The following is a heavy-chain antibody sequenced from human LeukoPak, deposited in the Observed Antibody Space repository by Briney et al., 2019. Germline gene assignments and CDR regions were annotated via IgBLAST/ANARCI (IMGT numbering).Heavy chain of an antibody. CDR3: AKDGQPGYSYGYMDY. Sequence: PGGSLRLSCAASGFTFSSYAMHWVRQAPGKGLEWVAVISYDGSEKYYADSVKGRFTISRDNSKNTVHLQMSSLSAEDTAMYYCAKDGQPGYSYGYMDYWGQGTLVTVSS. D-gene: IGHD5-18*01. V-gene: IGHV3-30*04. CDR1: GFTFSSYA. CDR2: ISYDGSEK. J-gene: IGHJ4*02.